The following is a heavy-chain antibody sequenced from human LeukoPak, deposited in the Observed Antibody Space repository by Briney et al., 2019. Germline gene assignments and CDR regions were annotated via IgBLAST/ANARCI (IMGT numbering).Heavy chain of an antibody. CDR1: GGSIITTNW. D-gene: IGHD1-26*01. J-gene: IGHJ4*02. V-gene: IGHV4-4*02. Sequence: SGTLSLTCGVSGGSIITTNWRSWVRQPPGKGLEWIGEVHLNGATNYNPSLESRVSMSIDKSKNQLSLKLSSVTAADTATYYCTRESGASSPFGFWGQGTLVTVSS. CDR2: VHLNGAT. CDR3: TRESGASSPFGF.